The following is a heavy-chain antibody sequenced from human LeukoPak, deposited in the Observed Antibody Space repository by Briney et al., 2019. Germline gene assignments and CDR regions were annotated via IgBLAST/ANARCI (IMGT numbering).Heavy chain of an antibody. CDR3: ARILYGSGSFGAFDY. CDR1: GFTFTTYS. J-gene: IGHJ4*02. CDR2: ISGSGTI. V-gene: IGHV3-48*04. D-gene: IGHD3-10*01. Sequence: GGSLRLSCAASGFTFTTYSMNWVRQAPGKGLEWVSYISGSGTISYTDSVKGRFTISRDNAKNSLYLQLNSLRAEDTAVYYCARILYGSGSFGAFDYWGQGTLVTVSS.